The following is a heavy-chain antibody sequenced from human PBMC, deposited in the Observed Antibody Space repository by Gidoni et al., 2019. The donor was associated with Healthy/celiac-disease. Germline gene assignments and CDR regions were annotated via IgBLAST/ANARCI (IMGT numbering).Heavy chain of an antibody. CDR1: GRSFSGYY. D-gene: IGHD3-10*01. CDR3: ARGNLLLWFGEFCWFDP. Sequence: QVQLPQWGAGLLKPQETLYLTCAAYGRSFSGYYWIWIRQPPGQGLEWIGEINHSGRTNYNPSLNSRVTISVDTSKNQFSLKLSSVTAADTAVYYCARGNLLLWFGEFCWFDPWGQGTLVTVSS. J-gene: IGHJ5*02. CDR2: INHSGRT. V-gene: IGHV4-34*01.